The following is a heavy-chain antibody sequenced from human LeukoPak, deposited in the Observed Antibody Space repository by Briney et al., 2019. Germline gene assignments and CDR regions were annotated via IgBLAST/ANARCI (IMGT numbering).Heavy chain of an antibody. CDR3: ARFLSLGGATDFDY. CDR2: ISSSGSTI. CDR1: GFTFSSYE. Sequence: GALRLSCAASGFTFSSYEMNWVRQARGKGLEWVSYISSSGSTIYYADSVKGLFTISRENAKNSLYLQMNSLRAEDTAVYYCARFLSLGGATDFDYWGQGTLVTVSS. J-gene: IGHJ4*02. D-gene: IGHD1-26*01. V-gene: IGHV3-48*03.